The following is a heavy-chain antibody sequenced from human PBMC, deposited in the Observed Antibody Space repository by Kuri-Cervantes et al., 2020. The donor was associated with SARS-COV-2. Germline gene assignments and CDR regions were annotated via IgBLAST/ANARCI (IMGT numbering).Heavy chain of an antibody. CDR1: GFTFSSYA. CDR3: AKDLTFVVAAPAVIRATKALPIT. CDR2: ISGSGGST. V-gene: IGHV3-23*01. J-gene: IGHJ5*02. Sequence: GGSLRLSCAASGFTFSSYAMSWVRQAPGKGLEWVSAISGSGGSTYYADSVKGRFTISRDNSKSTLYLQMNSLRAEDTAVYYCAKDLTFVVAAPAVIRATKALPITWGQGTLVTVSS. D-gene: IGHD2-2*02.